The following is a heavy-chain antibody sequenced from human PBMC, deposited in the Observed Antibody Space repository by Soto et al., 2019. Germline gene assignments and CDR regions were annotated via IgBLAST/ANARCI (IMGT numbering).Heavy chain of an antibody. Sequence: GSLRLSCAASGFTFSDYYMSWVRQVPGKGLEWISHIRSRGTSTWYAESVKGRFTISRDNSKNSLYLQMNSLRAEDTAVYYCARYWLISVVPSPIGWFDPWGQGTLVTVSS. CDR1: GFTFSDYY. V-gene: IGHV3-11*01. D-gene: IGHD2-8*02. CDR2: IRSRGTST. CDR3: ARYWLISVVPSPIGWFDP. J-gene: IGHJ5*02.